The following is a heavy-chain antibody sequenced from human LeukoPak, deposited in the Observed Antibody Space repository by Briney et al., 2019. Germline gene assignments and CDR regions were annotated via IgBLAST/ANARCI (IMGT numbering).Heavy chain of an antibody. Sequence: PGGSLRLSCAASGFTFSSYWMDWVRQAPGKGLVWVSRINTDGSSTSYADSVKGRFTISRDNAKNTLYLQMNSLRAEDTAVYYCARERGYHPFDYWGQGTLVTVSS. V-gene: IGHV3-74*01. CDR3: ARERGYHPFDY. J-gene: IGHJ4*02. CDR1: GFTFSSYW. D-gene: IGHD3-16*02. CDR2: INTDGSST.